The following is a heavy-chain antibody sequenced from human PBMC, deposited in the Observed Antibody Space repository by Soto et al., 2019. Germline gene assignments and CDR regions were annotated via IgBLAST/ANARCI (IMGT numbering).Heavy chain of an antibody. J-gene: IGHJ5*02. CDR3: ARDGVTTCP. CDR1: GGTFSSYT. CDR2: IIPILGIA. V-gene: IGHV1-69*02. Sequence: QVQLVQSGAEVKKHGSSMKVSCKASGGTFSSYTISWVRQAPGQGLEWMGRIIPILGIANYAQKFQGRVTITADKSTSTAYMELSSLRSVDTAVYYCARDGVTTCPWGQGTLVTVSS. D-gene: IGHD4-17*01.